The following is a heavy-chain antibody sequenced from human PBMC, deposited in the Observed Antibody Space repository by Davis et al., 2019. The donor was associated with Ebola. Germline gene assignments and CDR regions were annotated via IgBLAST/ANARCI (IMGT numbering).Heavy chain of an antibody. Sequence: GESLKISCVASGFTFSTYSMNWVRQAPGKGLEWVSSISSDSYFIYYADSLKGRFTISRDSAKNSVYLQMNSLRAEDTAVYHCARGGYYDNSGYSHEAFDIWGQGTMVTVSS. CDR3: ARGGYYDNSGYSHEAFDI. V-gene: IGHV3-21*01. CDR2: ISSDSYFI. J-gene: IGHJ3*02. D-gene: IGHD3-22*01. CDR1: GFTFSTYS.